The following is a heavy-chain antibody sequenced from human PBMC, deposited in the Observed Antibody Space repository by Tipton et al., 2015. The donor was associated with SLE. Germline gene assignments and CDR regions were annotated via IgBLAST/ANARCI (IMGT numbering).Heavy chain of an antibody. Sequence: TLSLTCAVSGYSISSGFYWGWIRQPPGKGLEGIGSIYHSGGTYYNPSLKSRVTISVDTSKNQFSLKLSSVTAADTAVYYCARRQPFTPFDYWGQGTLVTVSS. J-gene: IGHJ4*02. CDR2: IYHSGGT. CDR1: GYSISSGFY. V-gene: IGHV4-38-2*01. CDR3: ARRQPFTPFDY.